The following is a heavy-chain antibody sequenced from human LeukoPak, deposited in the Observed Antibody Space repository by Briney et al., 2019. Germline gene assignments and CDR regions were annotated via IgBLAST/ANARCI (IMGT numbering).Heavy chain of an antibody. Sequence: SETLSLTCAVSGGSISSSNWWNWVRQSPGKGLEWIGEIYHSGSTNYNPSLQSRVTISVDTSKNQFSLKLSSVTAADTAVYYCAVVAPNYYYYYMDVWGKGTTVTISS. V-gene: IGHV4-4*02. CDR2: IYHSGST. J-gene: IGHJ6*03. CDR1: GGSISSSNW. D-gene: IGHD2-15*01. CDR3: AVVAPNYYYYYMDV.